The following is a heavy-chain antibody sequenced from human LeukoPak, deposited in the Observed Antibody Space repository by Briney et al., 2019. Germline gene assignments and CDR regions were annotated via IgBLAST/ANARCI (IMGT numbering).Heavy chain of an antibody. CDR3: AKAELGVDTFFDY. D-gene: IGHD3-3*01. CDR1: GFTFSSYA. Sequence: PGRSLRLSCAASGFTFSSYAMHWVRQAPGKGLEWVAVISYDGSNKYYADSVKGRFTISRDNSKNTLYLQMNSLRAEDTAVYYCAKAELGVDTFFDYWGQGTLVTVSS. J-gene: IGHJ4*02. V-gene: IGHV3-30-3*01. CDR2: ISYDGSNK.